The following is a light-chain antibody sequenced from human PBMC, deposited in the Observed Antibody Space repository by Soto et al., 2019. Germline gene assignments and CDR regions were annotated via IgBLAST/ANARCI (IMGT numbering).Light chain of an antibody. Sequence: DIQMTQSPSSLSASVGDRVTITCRTSQSISIYLNWYQHKPGIAPKLLIYGASTLQSGVPSRFSGSGSGTDFTLTIRSLQPEDSAIYYCQQSYSIQWRFGKGTKAEI. V-gene: IGKV1-39*01. CDR2: GAS. J-gene: IGKJ1*01. CDR3: QQSYSIQWR. CDR1: QSISIY.